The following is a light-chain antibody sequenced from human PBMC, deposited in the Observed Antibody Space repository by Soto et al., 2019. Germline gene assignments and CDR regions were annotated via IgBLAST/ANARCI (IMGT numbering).Light chain of an antibody. CDR3: QQYNEWPLT. CDR1: QSVSSN. Sequence: EIVMTQSPATLSVSTGERATLSCRASQSVSSNLAWYQQKPGQAPRLLIYHAATRATGIPARFSGSGSGTEVTLTISSLQSEDFAVYYCQQYNEWPLTFGGGTKVEIK. J-gene: IGKJ4*01. V-gene: IGKV3-15*01. CDR2: HAA.